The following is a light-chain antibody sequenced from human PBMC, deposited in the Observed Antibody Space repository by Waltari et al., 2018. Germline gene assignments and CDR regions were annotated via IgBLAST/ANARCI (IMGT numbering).Light chain of an antibody. CDR1: SSDVGSYKF. Sequence: QSALTQTASVSGSPGQSITISCSGTSSDVGSYKFVSWFQQHPGKVPNLMIYESSKRPSGVSNRFSGSKSDNTASLTITGLQTEDEADYYCCSYVGGITPFLVFGGGTKVTVL. CDR3: CSYVGGITPFLV. V-gene: IGLV2-23*01. CDR2: ESS. J-gene: IGLJ2*01.